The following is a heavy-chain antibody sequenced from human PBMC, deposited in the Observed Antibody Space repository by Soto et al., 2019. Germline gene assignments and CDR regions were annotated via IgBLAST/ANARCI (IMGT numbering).Heavy chain of an antibody. J-gene: IGHJ4*02. D-gene: IGHD3-10*01. CDR2: ITSGGRYM. CDR1: GFTFSDHP. CDR3: VREGIGNYGSGVD. Sequence: EVQLVESGGGLVKPGGSLRLSCAASGFTFSDHPMTWVRQAPGEGLEWVSSITSGGRYMYYADSVKGRFTISRDNAEKSLYLEMNSLSAEDTAVYYCVREGIGNYGSGVDWGQGTLVTVSS. V-gene: IGHV3-21*02.